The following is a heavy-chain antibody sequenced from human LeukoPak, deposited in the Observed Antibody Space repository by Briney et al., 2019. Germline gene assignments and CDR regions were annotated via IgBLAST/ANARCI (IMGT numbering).Heavy chain of an antibody. CDR3: ARDRDSSSWDAFDI. CDR1: GGSISSYY. Sequence: SGTLSLTCTVSGGSISSYYWSWIRQPPGKGLEWIGYIYYSGSTNYNPSLKSRVTISVDTSKNQFSPKLSSVTAADTAVYYCARDRDSSSWDAFDIWGQGTMVTVSS. CDR2: IYYSGST. V-gene: IGHV4-59*01. D-gene: IGHD6-13*01. J-gene: IGHJ3*02.